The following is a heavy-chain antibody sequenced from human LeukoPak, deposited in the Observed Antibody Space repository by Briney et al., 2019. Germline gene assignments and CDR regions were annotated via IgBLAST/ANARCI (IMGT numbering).Heavy chain of an antibody. CDR3: ASSAGSSAYYPFDY. J-gene: IGHJ4*02. D-gene: IGHD3-22*01. CDR1: GGSISSYY. Sequence: SETLSLTCTVSGGSISSYYWSWSRQPPGKGLEWIGYIDYSGSTNYNPSLKSRVTISVDTSRNQFSLKLTSVTAADTAVYYCASSAGSSAYYPFDYWGQGTLVTVSS. V-gene: IGHV4-59*01. CDR2: IDYSGST.